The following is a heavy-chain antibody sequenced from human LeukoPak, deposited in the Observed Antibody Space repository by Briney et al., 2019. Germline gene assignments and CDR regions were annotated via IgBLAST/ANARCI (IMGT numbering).Heavy chain of an antibody. D-gene: IGHD2-2*01. CDR2: ISSSGSTI. CDR1: GFTFSDYY. CDR3: ARESSTSLTVDY. J-gene: IGHJ4*02. V-gene: IGHV3-11*04. Sequence: KPGGSLGLSCAASGFTFSDYYMSWIRQAPGKGLEWVSYISSSGSTIYYADSVKGRFTISRDNAKNSLYLQMNSLRAEDTAVYYCARESSTSLTVDYWGQGTLVTVSS.